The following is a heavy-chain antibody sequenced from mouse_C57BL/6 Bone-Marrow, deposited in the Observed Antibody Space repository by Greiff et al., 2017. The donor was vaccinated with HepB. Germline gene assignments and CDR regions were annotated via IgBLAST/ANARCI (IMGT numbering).Heavy chain of an antibody. CDR3: AREGFWVSDY. CDR1: GYTFTSYW. J-gene: IGHJ2*01. Sequence: VQLQQPGAELVKPGASVKLSCKASGYTFTSYWMQWVKQRPGQGLEWIGEIDPSDSYTNYNQKFKGKATLTVDTSSSTAYMQHSSLTSEDSAVYYCAREGFWVSDYWGQGTTLTVSS. D-gene: IGHD2-2*01. V-gene: IGHV1-50*01. CDR2: IDPSDSYT.